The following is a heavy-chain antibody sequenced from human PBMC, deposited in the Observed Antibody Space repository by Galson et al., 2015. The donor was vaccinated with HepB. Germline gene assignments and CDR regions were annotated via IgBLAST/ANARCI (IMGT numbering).Heavy chain of an antibody. D-gene: IGHD3-10*01. J-gene: IGHJ6*02. CDR1: GASTSAYY. CDR2: IYYKGTT. V-gene: IGHV4-59*01. Sequence: ETLSLTCSVSGASTSAYYWNWIRQSPGKGLEWIGYIYYKGTTSYNPSLKSRVTISVDTSKNRFSLTLSSVTTADAAVYYCAARAGRNYYGMDVWGQGTTVTVSS. CDR3: AARAGRNYYGMDV.